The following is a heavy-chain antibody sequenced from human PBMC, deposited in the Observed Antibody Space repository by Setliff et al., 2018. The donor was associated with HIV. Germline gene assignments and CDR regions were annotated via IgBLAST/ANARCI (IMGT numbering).Heavy chain of an antibody. CDR3: ARRGRTGNSYVLNWFDP. D-gene: IGHD5-18*01. J-gene: IGHJ5*02. V-gene: IGHV4-4*07. CDR1: GYSISIGYY. CDR2: IHTSGST. Sequence: SETLSLTCTVSGYSISIGYYWSWIRQPAGKGLEWIGRIHTSGSTNYNPSLKSRVSISVDTSKNQFSLSLTTVTAADTAVYYCARRGRTGNSYVLNWFDPWGQGTLVTVSS.